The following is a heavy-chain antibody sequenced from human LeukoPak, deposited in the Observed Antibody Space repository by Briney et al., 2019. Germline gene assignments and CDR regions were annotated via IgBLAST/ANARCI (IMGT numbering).Heavy chain of an antibody. CDR3: ARRAGSVVVSAGPYFDY. CDR2: TYCRSKCYN. Sequence: SQTLSLTCAISGDGVSSLSAAWNWIRQSPSRGLEWLGRTYCRSKCYNDYAVSVKGRITIDPDTSKNQFSLQLQSVTPEDTAVYYCARRAGSVVVSAGPYFDYWGQGTLVTVSS. V-gene: IGHV6-1*01. CDR1: GDGVSSLSAA. D-gene: IGHD2-2*01. J-gene: IGHJ4*02.